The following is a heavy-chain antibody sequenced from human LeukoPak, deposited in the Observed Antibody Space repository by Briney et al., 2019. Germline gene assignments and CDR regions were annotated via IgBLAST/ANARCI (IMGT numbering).Heavy chain of an antibody. V-gene: IGHV3-13*01. CDR2: IGTASDT. CDR1: GFTFSSFD. Sequence: PGGSLRLSCAASGFTFSSFDMHWVRQPTGQGLEWVSTIGTASDTYYPGSVEGRFTLSRDNAKNSLYLQMNSLTAGDTAVYYCARGPARGKYYYKDVWGKGTTVTVSS. J-gene: IGHJ6*03. CDR3: ARGPARGKYYYKDV. D-gene: IGHD1-1*01.